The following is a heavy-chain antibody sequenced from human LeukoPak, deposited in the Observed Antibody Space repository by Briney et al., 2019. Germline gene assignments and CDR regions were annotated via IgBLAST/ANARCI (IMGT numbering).Heavy chain of an antibody. Sequence: GGSLRLSCVASGFTFSSYEMTWVRQAPGKGLEWVSYISSSGSTKYYADSVKGRFTISRDNAANSLYLQMNGLRAEDTAVYYCAKCGSSHGIFDYWGQGTVVTVSS. CDR1: GFTFSSYE. J-gene: IGHJ4*02. CDR3: AKCGSSHGIFDY. CDR2: ISSSGSTK. V-gene: IGHV3-48*03. D-gene: IGHD5-18*01.